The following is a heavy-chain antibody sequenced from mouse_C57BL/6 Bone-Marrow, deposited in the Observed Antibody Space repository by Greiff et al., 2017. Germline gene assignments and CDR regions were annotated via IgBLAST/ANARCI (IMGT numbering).Heavy chain of an antibody. V-gene: IGHV1-20*01. CDR3: AKGYFDV. Sequence: EVKLQESGPELVKPGDSVKISCKASGYSFTGYFMNWVMQSHGKSLEWIGRINPYNGDTFYNQKFKGKATLTVDTSSSTAHMELRSLTSEDSAVYYCAKGYFDVWGTGTTVTVSS. CDR1: GYSFTGYF. J-gene: IGHJ1*03. CDR2: INPYNGDT.